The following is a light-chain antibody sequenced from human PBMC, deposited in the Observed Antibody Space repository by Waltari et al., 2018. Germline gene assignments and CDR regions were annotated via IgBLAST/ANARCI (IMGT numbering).Light chain of an antibody. J-gene: IGKJ1*01. CDR1: QSVSRF. CDR2: SAS. Sequence: EIVLPHSPGTLSLSQGERGTLSCRASQSVSRFLAWYQQKPGQAPRLLIYSASTRATGIPDRFSGSGSGTDFRLTISSLEPEDFAMYYCQKYGRLPATFGQGTKVEIK. CDR3: QKYGRLPAT. V-gene: IGKV3-20*01.